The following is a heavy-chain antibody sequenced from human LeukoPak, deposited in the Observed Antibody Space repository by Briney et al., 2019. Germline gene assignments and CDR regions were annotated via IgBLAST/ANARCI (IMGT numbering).Heavy chain of an antibody. CDR3: ARAGWDYGDYVFAFDI. CDR1: GFTFSSYW. J-gene: IGHJ3*02. V-gene: IGHV3-74*01. D-gene: IGHD4-17*01. CDR2: INSDGSST. Sequence: GGSPRLSCAASGFTFSSYWMHWVRQAPGKGLVWVSRINSDGSSTSYADSVKGRFTISRDNAKNTLYLQMNSLRAEDTAVYYCARAGWDYGDYVFAFDIWGQGTMVTVSS.